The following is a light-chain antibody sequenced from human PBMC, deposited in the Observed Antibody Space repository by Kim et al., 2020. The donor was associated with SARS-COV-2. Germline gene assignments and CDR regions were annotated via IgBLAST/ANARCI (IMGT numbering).Light chain of an antibody. CDR3: QAWDSSTGVV. Sequence: SPGQTASITCSGDKVGDKYACWYQQKPGQSPVLVIYQDSKRPSGIPERFSGSNSGNTATLTISGTQAMDEADYYCQAWDSSTGVVFGGGTQLTVL. CDR1: KVGDKY. CDR2: QDS. V-gene: IGLV3-1*01. J-gene: IGLJ2*01.